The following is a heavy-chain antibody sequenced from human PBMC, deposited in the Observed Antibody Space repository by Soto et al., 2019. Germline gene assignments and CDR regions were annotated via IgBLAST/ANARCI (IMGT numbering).Heavy chain of an antibody. J-gene: IGHJ6*02. CDR1: GFTFSSYA. CDR2: ISYDGCNK. D-gene: IGHD3-3*01. V-gene: IGHV3-30-3*01. CDR3: ARDDVLRFLEWFHAPHDYYYGMDV. Sequence: GGSLRLSCAASGFTFSSYAMHWVRQAPGKGLEWVAVISYDGCNKYYADSVKGRFTISRDNSKNTLYLQMNSLRAEDTAVYYCARDDVLRFLEWFHAPHDYYYGMDVWGQGTTVTVSS.